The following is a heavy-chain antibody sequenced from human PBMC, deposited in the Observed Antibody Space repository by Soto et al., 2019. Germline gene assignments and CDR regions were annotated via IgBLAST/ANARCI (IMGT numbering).Heavy chain of an antibody. CDR1: GFTFSSYA. D-gene: IGHD1-26*01. CDR3: AKERWEGYGMDV. J-gene: IGHJ6*02. CDR2: ISASGGST. Sequence: EVQLLESGGGLVQPGGSLRLSCAASGFTFSSYAMSWVRQAPGKGLEWVSTISASGGSTYYADSVKGRFTISRENSKNTXXXXXXXXXXXXXXXXXXAKERWEGYGMDVWGQGTTVTVSS. V-gene: IGHV3-23*01.